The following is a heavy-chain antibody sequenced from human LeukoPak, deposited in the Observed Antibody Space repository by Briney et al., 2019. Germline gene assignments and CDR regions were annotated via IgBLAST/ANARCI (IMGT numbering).Heavy chain of an antibody. D-gene: IGHD1-26*01. Sequence: GGSLRLSCAASGFTFSDYHMSWIRQAPGKGLEWVSYISNSGNTIYYVDSVKGRFTISRDNAKDFLYLQMNSLRAEDTAVYFCARGRATKNPDYWGQGTLVTVSS. CDR2: ISNSGNTI. J-gene: IGHJ4*02. CDR1: GFTFSDYH. CDR3: ARGRATKNPDY. V-gene: IGHV3-11*01.